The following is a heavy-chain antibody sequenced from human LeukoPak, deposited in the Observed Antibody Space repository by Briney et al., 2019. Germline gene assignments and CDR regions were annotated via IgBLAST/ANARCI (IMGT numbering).Heavy chain of an antibody. CDR1: GYSISSGYY. CDR3: ARSRRATVTPDY. V-gene: IGHV4-38-2*01. D-gene: IGHD4-11*01. CDR2: IYHSGST. Sequence: SGTLSLTCAVSGYSISSGYYWGWIRQPPGKGLEWIGSIYHSGSTYYNPSLKSRVTISVDTSKNQFSLKMSSVTAADTAVYYCARSRRATVTPDYWGQGTLVTVSS. J-gene: IGHJ4*02.